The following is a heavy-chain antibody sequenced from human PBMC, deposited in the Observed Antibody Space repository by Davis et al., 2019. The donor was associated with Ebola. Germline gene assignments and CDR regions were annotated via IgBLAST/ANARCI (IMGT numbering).Heavy chain of an antibody. V-gene: IGHV3-53*01. D-gene: IGHD6-13*01. Sequence: GESLKISCVVSGFTVSSYYMNWVRQAPGKGLEWVSIIHTGGQTYYADSVKGRFTISRDNAKNSLYLQMNSLRAEDTAVYYCARADILGYPRYYFDYWGQGTLVTVSS. CDR3: ARADILGYPRYYFDY. CDR1: GFTVSSYY. CDR2: IHTGGQT. J-gene: IGHJ4*02.